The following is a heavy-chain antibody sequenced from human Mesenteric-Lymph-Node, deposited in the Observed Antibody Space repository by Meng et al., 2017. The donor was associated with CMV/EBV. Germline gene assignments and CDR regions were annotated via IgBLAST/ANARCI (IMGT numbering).Heavy chain of an antibody. D-gene: IGHD4-17*01. CDR3: AREANGDYHFAY. Sequence: GESLKISCAASGFTVSSNYMSWVRQAPGKGLEWVSVIYSGGSTYYADSVKGRFTISRDNSKNTLYLQMNSLRAEDTAVYYCAREANGDYHFAYWGQGALVTVSS. V-gene: IGHV3-53*01. CDR2: IYSGGST. CDR1: GFTVSSNY. J-gene: IGHJ4*02.